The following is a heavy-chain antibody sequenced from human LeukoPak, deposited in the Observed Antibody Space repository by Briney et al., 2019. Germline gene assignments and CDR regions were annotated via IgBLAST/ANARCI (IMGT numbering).Heavy chain of an antibody. Sequence: GGSLRLSCAASGFTFSSYGMHWVRQAPGKGLEWVGYRRYDGTSKDYGGSVKGRFTISRDNSKNTLYLQMNSLRPEDTAVYYCASHIAPAYYHYNYYMDVWGKGTTVSISS. J-gene: IGHJ6*03. CDR1: GFTFSSYG. CDR3: ASHIAPAYYHYNYYMDV. D-gene: IGHD2-21*01. CDR2: RRYDGTSK. V-gene: IGHV3-30*02.